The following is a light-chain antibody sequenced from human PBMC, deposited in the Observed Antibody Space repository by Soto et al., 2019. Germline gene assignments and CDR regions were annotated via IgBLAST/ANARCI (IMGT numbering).Light chain of an antibody. CDR2: EVN. Sequence: QSVLTQPPSASGSPGQSVAISCTGNSSDVGGYNYVSWYQQHPGKAPKLMIYEVNKRPSGVPDRFSGSKSGNTDSLTVSGLQAEDEADYYCSSYAGSSNVFGTGTKLTVL. CDR3: SSYAGSSNV. V-gene: IGLV2-8*01. J-gene: IGLJ1*01. CDR1: SSDVGGYNY.